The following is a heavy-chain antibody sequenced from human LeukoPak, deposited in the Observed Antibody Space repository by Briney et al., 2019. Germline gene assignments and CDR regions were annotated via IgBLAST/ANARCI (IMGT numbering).Heavy chain of an antibody. CDR2: INPNSGGT. J-gene: IGHJ4*02. Sequence: AASVKVSCKASGYTFTGYYMHWVRQAPGQGLEWMGWINPNSGGTNYAQKFQGWVTMTRDTSISTAYMELSSLRSEDTAVYYCAREGYSSSWDYFDYWGQGTLVTVSS. D-gene: IGHD6-13*01. CDR1: GYTFTGYY. CDR3: AREGYSSSWDYFDY. V-gene: IGHV1-2*04.